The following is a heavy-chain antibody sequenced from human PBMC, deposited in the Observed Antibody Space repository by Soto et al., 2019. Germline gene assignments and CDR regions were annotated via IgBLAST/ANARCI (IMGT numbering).Heavy chain of an antibody. D-gene: IGHD6-6*01. CDR1: GGSFSGYY. V-gene: IGHV4-34*01. Sequence: PSETLSLTCAVYGGSFSGYYWSWIRQPPGKGLEWIGEINHSGSTNYNPSLKSRVTISVDTSKNQFSLKLSSVTAADTAVYYCARAQATIAARLFDYWGQGTLVTFSS. CDR2: INHSGST. J-gene: IGHJ4*02. CDR3: ARAQATIAARLFDY.